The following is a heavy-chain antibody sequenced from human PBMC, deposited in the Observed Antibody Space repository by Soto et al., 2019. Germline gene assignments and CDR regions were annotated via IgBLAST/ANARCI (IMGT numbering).Heavy chain of an antibody. Sequence: PGGSLRLSCAASGFTFSSYAMHWVRQAPGKGLEWVALISYDGSDKDYADSVKGRFTISRDNSKNTLYLQMNSLRAEDMAVYYCAKSLSRYFDYWGQGTLVTVSS. V-gene: IGHV3-30-3*02. CDR1: GFTFSSYA. CDR2: ISYDGSDK. CDR3: AKSLSRYFDY. J-gene: IGHJ4*02.